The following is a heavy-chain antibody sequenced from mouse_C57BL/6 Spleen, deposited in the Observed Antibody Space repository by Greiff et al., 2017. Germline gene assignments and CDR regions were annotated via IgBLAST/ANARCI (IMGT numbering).Heavy chain of an antibody. J-gene: IGHJ4*01. CDR3: ARHYAMDY. CDR2: ISYDGSN. Sequence: EVKLQESGPGLVKPSQSLSLTCSVTGYSITSGYYWNWIRQFPGNKLEWMGYISYDGSNNYNPSLKNRISITRDTSKNQFFLKLNSVTTEDTATYYCARHYAMDYWGKGTSVTVSS. CDR1: GYSITSGYY. V-gene: IGHV3-6*01.